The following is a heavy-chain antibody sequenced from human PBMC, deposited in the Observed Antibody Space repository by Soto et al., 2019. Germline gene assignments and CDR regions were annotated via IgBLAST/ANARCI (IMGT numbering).Heavy chain of an antibody. CDR1: GYTFTGYY. V-gene: IGHV1-2*04. CDR3: ARSPVESARVYPHDYYYMDG. J-gene: IGHJ6*03. D-gene: IGHD6-13*01. Sequence: GASVKVSCKASGYTFTGYYMHWVRQAPGQGLEWMGWINPNSGGTNYAQKFQGWVTMTRDTSISTAYMELSRLRSDDTAVYYCARSPVESARVYPHDYYYMDGWGKGTTVTVSS. CDR2: INPNSGGT.